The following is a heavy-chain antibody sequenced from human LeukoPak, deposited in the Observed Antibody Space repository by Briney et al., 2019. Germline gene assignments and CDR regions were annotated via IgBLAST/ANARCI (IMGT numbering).Heavy chain of an antibody. J-gene: IGHJ5*02. CDR3: ARVGKAARSEWFDP. CDR2: ISGGGAT. CDR1: GFTFSIYA. Sequence: GGSLRLSCAASGFTFSIYAMTWVRQAPGKGLEWASAISGGGATYYADSVKGRFTISRDNSKNTLYLQMNSLRADDTAVYYCARVGKAARSEWFDPWGQGTLVTVS. D-gene: IGHD6-6*01. V-gene: IGHV3-23*01.